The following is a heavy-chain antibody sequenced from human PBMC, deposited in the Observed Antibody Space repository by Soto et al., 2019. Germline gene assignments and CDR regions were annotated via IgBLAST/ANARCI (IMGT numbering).Heavy chain of an antibody. CDR3: ARGGPGDGYFDL. J-gene: IGHJ2*01. V-gene: IGHV4-31*03. CDR2: IYYSGGT. Sequence: QVQLQESGPGLVKPSQTLSLTCSVSGASIRSGGYYWSWIRQTPGKGLEWIGYIYYSGGTYFNPSLRSRVTMSLDTSENQFSLKLSSVTAADTAVYHCARGGPGDGYFDLWGRGTLVAVSS. D-gene: IGHD3-10*01. CDR1: GASIRSGGYY.